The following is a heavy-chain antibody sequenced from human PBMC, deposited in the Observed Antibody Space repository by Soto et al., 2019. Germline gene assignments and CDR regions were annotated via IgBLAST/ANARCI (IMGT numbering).Heavy chain of an antibody. J-gene: IGHJ2*01. CDR2: INHSGST. CDR1: GGSISGYY. V-gene: IGHV4-34*01. Sequence: SDTLSLTCAVYGGSISGYYWSWIRQPAGKGLEWIGEINHSGSTNYNPSLKSRVTISVDTSKNQFSLKLSSVTAADTAVYYCARRGSGSGQRDWYFDLWARGTLVNVSS. D-gene: IGHD3-10*01. CDR3: ARRGSGSGQRDWYFDL.